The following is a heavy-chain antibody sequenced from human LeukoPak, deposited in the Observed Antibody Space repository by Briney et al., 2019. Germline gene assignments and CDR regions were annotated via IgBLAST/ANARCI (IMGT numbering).Heavy chain of an antibody. CDR3: ARGRSEYDFWSGYYGGAFDI. V-gene: IGHV4-59*08. Sequence: SETLSLTCTVSGGSISSYYWSWIRQPPVKGLEWIGYIYYSGSTNYNPSLKSRVTISVDTSKNQFSLKLSSVTAADTAVYYCARGRSEYDFWSGYYGGAFDIWGQGTMVTVSS. D-gene: IGHD3-3*01. CDR2: IYYSGST. CDR1: GGSISSYY. J-gene: IGHJ3*02.